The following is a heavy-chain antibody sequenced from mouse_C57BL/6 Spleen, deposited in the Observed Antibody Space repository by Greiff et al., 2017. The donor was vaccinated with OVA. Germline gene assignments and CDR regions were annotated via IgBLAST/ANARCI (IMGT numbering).Heavy chain of an antibody. V-gene: IGHV3-6*01. CDR2: ISYDGSN. Sequence: EVQLVESGPGLVKPSQSLSLTCSVTGYSITSCYYWNWIRQFPGNKLEWMGYISYDGSNNYNPSLKNRISITRDTSKNQFFLKLNSVTTEDTATYYCARGYYGNYGFAYWGQGTLVTVSA. CDR3: ARGYYGNYGFAY. D-gene: IGHD2-1*01. CDR1: GYSITSCYY. J-gene: IGHJ3*01.